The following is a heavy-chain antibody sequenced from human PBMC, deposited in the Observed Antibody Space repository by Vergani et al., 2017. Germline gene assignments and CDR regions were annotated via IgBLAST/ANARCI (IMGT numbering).Heavy chain of an antibody. CDR3: ARRGEGYDSSGYYLDY. D-gene: IGHD3-22*01. CDR2: IYPGDADT. V-gene: IGHV5-51*01. J-gene: IGHJ4*02. CDR1: GYSFTSYW. Sequence: EVQLVQSGAEVKKPGESLKISCKGSGYSFTSYWIGWVRQMPGKGLEWKGIIYPGDADTRYSPSFQGQVTTSADTSISTAYLQWSSLKASDTAMYYCARRGEGYDSSGYYLDYWGQGTLVTVSS.